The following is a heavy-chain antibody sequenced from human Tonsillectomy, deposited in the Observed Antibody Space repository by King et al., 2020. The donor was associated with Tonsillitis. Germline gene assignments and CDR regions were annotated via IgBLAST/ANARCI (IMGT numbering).Heavy chain of an antibody. Sequence: VQLVESGGGVVQPVRSLRLSCAASGFTFSNYGMHWVRQAPGKGLEWVALIAYDESYENYADSVKGRFTISRDNSKNTLYLEMNRLRVEDTAVYYCAKDGIALSDWYFDLWGRGTLVPVSS. CDR3: AKDGIALSDWYFDL. V-gene: IGHV3-30*18. D-gene: IGHD3-16*02. J-gene: IGHJ2*01. CDR2: IAYDESYE. CDR1: GFTFSNYG.